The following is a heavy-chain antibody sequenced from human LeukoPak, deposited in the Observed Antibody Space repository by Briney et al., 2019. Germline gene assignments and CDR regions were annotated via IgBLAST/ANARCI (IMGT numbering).Heavy chain of an antibody. D-gene: IGHD5-12*01. CDR3: ARGDGVATRYYYGLDV. J-gene: IGHJ6*02. Sequence: GGSLRLSCEASGFTFRSYEMNGVRQAPGRGLEGVSYSSGEGRTMYYADCVKGRFTIYRDSGTNSLYLQMNSLRAEDTAVYYCARGDGVATRYYYGLDVWGQGTTVTVSS. V-gene: IGHV3-48*03. CDR1: GFTFRSYE. CDR2: SSGEGRTM.